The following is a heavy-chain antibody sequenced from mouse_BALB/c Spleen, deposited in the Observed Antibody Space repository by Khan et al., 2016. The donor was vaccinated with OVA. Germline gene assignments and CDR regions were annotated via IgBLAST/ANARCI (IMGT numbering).Heavy chain of an antibody. J-gene: IGHJ2*01. Sequence: QVQLQQSGAELAKPGASVKMSCKASGYTFINYWILWVKQRPGQGLEWIGYINPSTGYTEYNQNFKDKATLTADKSSSTAYMQLSSLTSEDSAVYYCARGGLRWDFDYWGQGTTLTVSS. CDR3: ARGGLRWDFDY. V-gene: IGHV1-7*01. CDR1: GYTFINYW. CDR2: INPSTGYT. D-gene: IGHD1-1*01.